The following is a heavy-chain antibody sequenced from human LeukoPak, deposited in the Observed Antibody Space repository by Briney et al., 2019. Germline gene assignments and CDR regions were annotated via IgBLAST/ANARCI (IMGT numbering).Heavy chain of an antibody. Sequence: GGSLRLSCAASGXTFSNLWMHWVRQAPGKGLLWVSRINSDGSSPTYADSVKGRFTISRDNAKNTLYLQMNSLTTEDTAVYYCARGFAVDWFDPWGQGTLVTVSS. CDR1: GXTFSNLW. J-gene: IGHJ5*02. CDR2: INSDGSSP. V-gene: IGHV3-74*01. CDR3: ARGFAVDWFDP. D-gene: IGHD3-16*01.